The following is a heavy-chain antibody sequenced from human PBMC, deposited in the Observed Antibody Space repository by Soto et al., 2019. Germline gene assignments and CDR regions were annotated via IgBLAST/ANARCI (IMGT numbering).Heavy chain of an antibody. Sequence: PSETLSLTCAVSGYSISSGYYWGWIRQPPGKGLEWIGSIYHSGSTYYNPSLKSRVTISVDTSKNQFSLKLSSVTAADTAVYYCARDMHAGFTHYFDPWGQGTLVTVSS. CDR2: IYHSGST. J-gene: IGHJ5*02. CDR3: ARDMHAGFTHYFDP. V-gene: IGHV4-38-2*02. CDR1: GYSISSGYY. D-gene: IGHD1-26*01.